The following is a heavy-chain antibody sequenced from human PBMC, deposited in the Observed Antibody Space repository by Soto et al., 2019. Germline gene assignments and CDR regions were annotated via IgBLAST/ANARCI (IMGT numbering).Heavy chain of an antibody. CDR2: INPNSGGT. Sequence: ASVKVSCKASGYTFTGYYMHWVRQAPGQGLEWMGWINPNSGGTNYAQKFQGWVTMARDTSISTAYMELSRLRSDDTAVYYCAREDIVLVPAAHYYYYYDAFDIWGQGTMVTVSS. J-gene: IGHJ3*02. CDR3: AREDIVLVPAAHYYYYYDAFDI. D-gene: IGHD2-2*01. V-gene: IGHV1-2*04. CDR1: GYTFTGYY.